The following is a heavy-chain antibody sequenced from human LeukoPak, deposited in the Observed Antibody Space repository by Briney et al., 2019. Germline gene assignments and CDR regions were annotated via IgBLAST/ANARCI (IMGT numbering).Heavy chain of an antibody. CDR1: GFTFSSYA. J-gene: IGHJ4*02. V-gene: IGHV3-23*01. Sequence: GRSLRLSCAASGFTFSSYAMSWVRQAPGKGLEWVSAISGSGGSTYYADSVKGRFTISRHNSKNTLYLQMNSLRAEDTAVYYCAKPGYCSSTSCLMDYWGQGTLVTVSS. D-gene: IGHD2-2*01. CDR2: ISGSGGST. CDR3: AKPGYCSSTSCLMDY.